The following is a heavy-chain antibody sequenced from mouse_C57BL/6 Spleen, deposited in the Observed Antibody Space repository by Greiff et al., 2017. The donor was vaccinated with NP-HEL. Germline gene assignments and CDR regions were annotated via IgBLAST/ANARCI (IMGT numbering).Heavy chain of an antibody. V-gene: IGHV5-16*01. CDR2: INYDGSST. CDR3: ARGNYPHWYFDV. D-gene: IGHD2-1*01. J-gene: IGHJ1*03. CDR1: GFTFSDYY. Sequence: EVMLVESEGGLVQPGSSMKLSCTASGFTFSDYYMAWVRQVPEKGLEWVANINYDGSSTYYLDSLKSRFIISRDNAKNILYLQMSSLKSEDTATYCCARGNYPHWYFDVWGTGTTVTVSS.